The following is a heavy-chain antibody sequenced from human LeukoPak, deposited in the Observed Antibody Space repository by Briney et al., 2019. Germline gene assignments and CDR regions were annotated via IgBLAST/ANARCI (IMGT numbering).Heavy chain of an antibody. CDR2: IYYSGST. J-gene: IGHJ4*02. CDR1: GGSVSSGSYY. CDR3: ARATHIPYDSSGYYY. V-gene: IGHV4-61*01. Sequence: SETLSLTCTVSGGSVSSGSYYWSWIRQPPGKGLEWIGYIYYSGSTNYNPSLKSRVTISVDTSRNQFSLKLSSVTAADTAVYYCARATHIPYDSSGYYYWGQGTLVTVSS. D-gene: IGHD3-22*01.